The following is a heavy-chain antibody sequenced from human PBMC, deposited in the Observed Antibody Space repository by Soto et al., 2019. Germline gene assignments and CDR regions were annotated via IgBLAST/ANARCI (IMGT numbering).Heavy chain of an antibody. CDR2: VSGRGGNT. V-gene: IGHV3-23*01. CDR3: AKSSTAIVARVALDS. Sequence: GGSLRLSCAASGFTFSISAMTWVRQAPGKGLVWVSAVSGRGGNTYYADSVKGRFTISRDNSRNILYLQMDSLRPEDAAIYYCAKSSTAIVARVALDSWGQGTLVTVSS. J-gene: IGHJ4*02. CDR1: GFTFSISA. D-gene: IGHD5-12*01.